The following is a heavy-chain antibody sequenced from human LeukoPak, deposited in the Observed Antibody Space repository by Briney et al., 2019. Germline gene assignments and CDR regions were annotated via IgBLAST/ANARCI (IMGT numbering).Heavy chain of an antibody. CDR3: ARDSGSGSNDY. Sequence: ASVKVSCKASGYTFTSYAIHWVRQAPGQRLERMGWTSAGNGNTEYSQNFQGRVTFISNTSATTAFMELSSLRSEDAAVYYCARDSGSGSNDYWGQGTLVTVSS. J-gene: IGHJ4*02. D-gene: IGHD1-26*01. CDR2: TSAGNGNT. CDR1: GYTFTSYA. V-gene: IGHV1-3*01.